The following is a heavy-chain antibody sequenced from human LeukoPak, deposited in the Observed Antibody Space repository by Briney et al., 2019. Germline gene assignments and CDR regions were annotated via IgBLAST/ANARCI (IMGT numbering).Heavy chain of an antibody. CDR3: ARVSEDTAMALRPY. CDR2: ISYDGSNK. Sequence: GGSLRLSCAASGFTFSSYAMHWVRQAPGKGLEWVAVISYDGSNKYYADSVKGRFTISRDNSKNTLYLQMNSLRAEDTAVYYCARVSEDTAMALRPYWGQGTLVTVSS. D-gene: IGHD5-18*01. V-gene: IGHV3-30-3*01. CDR1: GFTFSSYA. J-gene: IGHJ4*02.